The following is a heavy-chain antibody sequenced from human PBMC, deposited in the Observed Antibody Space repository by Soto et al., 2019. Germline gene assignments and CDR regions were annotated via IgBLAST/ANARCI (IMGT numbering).Heavy chain of an antibody. CDR1: GFTFDDYA. Sequence: QPGGSLRLSCAASGFTFDDYAMHWVRQAPGKGLEWVSGISWNSGSIGYADSVKGRFTISRDNAKNSLYLQMNSLRAEDTALYYCAKDNSYGNPSYFDYWGQGTLVTVSS. CDR2: ISWNSGSI. CDR3: AKDNSYGNPSYFDY. V-gene: IGHV3-9*01. J-gene: IGHJ4*02. D-gene: IGHD5-18*01.